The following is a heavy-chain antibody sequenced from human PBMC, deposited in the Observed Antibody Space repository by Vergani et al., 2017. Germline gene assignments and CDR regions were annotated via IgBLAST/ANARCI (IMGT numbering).Heavy chain of an antibody. Sequence: QVQLQQWGPGLLKPSETMSLTCAVYGGSLSGYYWSWIRLAPGKGLEWIGEINHSGTINYNPTLKSPFNVSIDTSRDHFSLKLRSVSAADTAVYFCARRAERWETLLRDDFDVWGQGTFVTVSP. CDR1: GGSLSGYY. CDR2: INHSGTI. V-gene: IGHV4-34*01. J-gene: IGHJ3*01. D-gene: IGHD1-26*01. CDR3: ARRAERWETLLRDDFDV.